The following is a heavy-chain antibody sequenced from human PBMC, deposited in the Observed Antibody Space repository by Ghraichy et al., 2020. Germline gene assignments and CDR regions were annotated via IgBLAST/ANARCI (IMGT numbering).Heavy chain of an antibody. CDR2: INPNSGGT. CDR1: GYTFTGYY. V-gene: IGHV1-2*02. D-gene: IGHD2-2*01. J-gene: IGHJ1*01. Sequence: ASVKVSCKASGYTFTGYYMHWVRQAPGQGLEWMGWINPNSGGTNYAQKFQGRVTMTRDTSISTAYMELSRLRSDDTAVYYCAREPILGYCSSTSCSKEYFQHWGQGTLVTVSS. CDR3: AREPILGYCSSTSCSKEYFQH.